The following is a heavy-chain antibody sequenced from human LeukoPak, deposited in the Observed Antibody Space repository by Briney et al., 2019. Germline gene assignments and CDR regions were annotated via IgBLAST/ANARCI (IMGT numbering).Heavy chain of an antibody. CDR3: AASRAARED. CDR1: GRSFSGYY. Sequence: PSEPLSLTCAVYGRSFSGYYWRWLRQPPGKGLEWIGEINHSGSTNYNPSLKSRVTISVDTSKNQFSLKLSSVTAADTAVYYCAASRAAREDWGQGTLVTVSS. CDR2: INHSGST. D-gene: IGHD6-6*01. J-gene: IGHJ4*02. V-gene: IGHV4-34*01.